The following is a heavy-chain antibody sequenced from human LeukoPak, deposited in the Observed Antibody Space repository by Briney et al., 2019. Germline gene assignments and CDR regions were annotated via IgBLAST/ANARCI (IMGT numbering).Heavy chain of an antibody. CDR1: GFTFSSYG. J-gene: IGHJ4*02. D-gene: IGHD1-1*01. CDR3: ARGDWNHGY. Sequence: PGGSLRLSCAASGFTFSSYGMNWVRQAPGKGLEWISYIRGSDSTTYYAHSVRGRFTISRDNAKNSLYLQMNSLRVEDTAEYYCARGDWNHGYWGQGTLVTVSS. V-gene: IGHV3-48*01. CDR2: IRGSDSTT.